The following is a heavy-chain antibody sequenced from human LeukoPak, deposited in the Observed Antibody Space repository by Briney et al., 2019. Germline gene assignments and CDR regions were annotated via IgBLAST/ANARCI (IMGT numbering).Heavy chain of an antibody. Sequence: KTSETLSLTCSVSGDFITNRYWSWVRQSAGKGLEWIGRISTRGNTNYNPSLKSRVTMSVDTSNKHFSLKLTSVTAADTAVYCCVRNWDYWGQGTLVTVSS. CDR3: VRNWDY. CDR1: GDFITNRY. J-gene: IGHJ4*02. CDR2: ISTRGNT. V-gene: IGHV4-4*07. D-gene: IGHD1-1*01.